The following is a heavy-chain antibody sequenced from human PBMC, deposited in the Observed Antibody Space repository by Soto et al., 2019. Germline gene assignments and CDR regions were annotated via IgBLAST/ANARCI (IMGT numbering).Heavy chain of an antibody. CDR2: IYYSGST. Sequence: SETLSLTCTVSGGSISSYYWSWIRQPPGKGLEWIGYIYYSGSTNYNPSLKSRVTISVDTSKNQFSLKLSSVTAADTAVYYCARGHRRNPNWFDPWGQGTLVTVSS. CDR1: GGSISSYY. J-gene: IGHJ5*02. CDR3: ARGHRRNPNWFDP. V-gene: IGHV4-59*01.